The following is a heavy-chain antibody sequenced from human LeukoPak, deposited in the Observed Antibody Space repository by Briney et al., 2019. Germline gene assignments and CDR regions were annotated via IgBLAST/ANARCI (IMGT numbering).Heavy chain of an antibody. CDR3: ARDYGCNSPIYFDY. Sequence: ASVKDSCLASGYTFTSYYIHWVRQPPAQGLEWMGIINPSDGSTSNAQKFQGRVTMTRDTSTSTVYMELSSLRSEDTAVYYCARDYGCNSPIYFDYWGQGTLVTVSS. CDR2: INPSDGST. V-gene: IGHV1-46*01. J-gene: IGHJ4*02. CDR1: GYTFTSYY. D-gene: IGHD4-23*01.